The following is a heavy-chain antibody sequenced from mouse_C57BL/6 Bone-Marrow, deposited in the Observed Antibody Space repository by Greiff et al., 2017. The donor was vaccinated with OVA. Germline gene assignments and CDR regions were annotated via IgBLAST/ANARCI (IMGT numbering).Heavy chain of an antibody. J-gene: IGHJ3*01. Sequence: EVKVEESGGGLVKPGGSLKLSCAASGFTFSSYTMSWVRQTPEKRLEWVATISGGGGNTYYPDSVKGRFTISRDNAKNTLYLQMSRLRSEDTALYYCARQGYYLAYWGQGTLVTVSA. D-gene: IGHD2-3*01. V-gene: IGHV5-9*01. CDR3: ARQGYYLAY. CDR1: GFTFSSYT. CDR2: ISGGGGNT.